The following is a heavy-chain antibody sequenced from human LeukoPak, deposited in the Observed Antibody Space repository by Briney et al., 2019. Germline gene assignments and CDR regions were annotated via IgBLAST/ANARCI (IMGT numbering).Heavy chain of an antibody. V-gene: IGHV4-59*01. CDR2: IYYSGST. CDR3: ARESSGYYYGIDY. Sequence: SETLSLTCTVSGGSISSYYWSWIRQPPGKGPEWIGYIYYSGSTNYNPSLKSRVTISVDTSKNQFSLKLSSVTAADTAVYYCARESSGYYYGIDYWGQGTLVTVSS. J-gene: IGHJ4*02. D-gene: IGHD3-22*01. CDR1: GGSISSYY.